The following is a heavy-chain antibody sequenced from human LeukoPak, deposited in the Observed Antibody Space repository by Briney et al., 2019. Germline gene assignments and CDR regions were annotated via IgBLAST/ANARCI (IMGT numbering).Heavy chain of an antibody. Sequence: GGSLRLSCAASGFTFSSYSMNWVRRAPGKGLEWVSSISSSSSYIYYADSVKGRFTISRDNAKNSLYLQMNSLRAEDTAVYYCARDHGDILTGYTYYFDYWGQGTLVTVSS. V-gene: IGHV3-21*01. D-gene: IGHD3-9*01. J-gene: IGHJ4*02. CDR1: GFTFSSYS. CDR3: ARDHGDILTGYTYYFDY. CDR2: ISSSSSYI.